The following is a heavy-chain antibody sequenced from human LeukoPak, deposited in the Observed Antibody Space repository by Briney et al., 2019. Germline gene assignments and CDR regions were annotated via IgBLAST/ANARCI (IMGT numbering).Heavy chain of an antibody. V-gene: IGHV3-7*01. J-gene: IGHJ4*02. D-gene: IGHD5-18*01. CDR2: IKQDGSEK. CDR1: GFMFSTYG. Sequence: GGTLRLSCAASGFMFSTYGMNWVRQAPGKGLEWVANIKQDGSEKYYVDSVKGRFTISRDNAKNSLYLQMNSLRAEDTAVYYCASIGYSYGYYFDYWGQGTLVTVSS. CDR3: ASIGYSYGYYFDY.